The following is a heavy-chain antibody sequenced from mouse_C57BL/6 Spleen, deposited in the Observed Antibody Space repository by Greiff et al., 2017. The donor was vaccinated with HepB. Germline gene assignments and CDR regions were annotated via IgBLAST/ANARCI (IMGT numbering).Heavy chain of an antibody. J-gene: IGHJ1*03. CDR1: GYSITSGYY. Sequence: ESGPGLVKPSQSLSLTCSVTGYSITSGYYWNWIRQFPGNKLEWMGYISYDGSNNYNPSLKNRISITRDTSKNQFFLKLNSVTTEDTATYYCAREPPNWYFDVWGTGTTVTVSS. CDR3: AREPPNWYFDV. CDR2: ISYDGSN. V-gene: IGHV3-6*01.